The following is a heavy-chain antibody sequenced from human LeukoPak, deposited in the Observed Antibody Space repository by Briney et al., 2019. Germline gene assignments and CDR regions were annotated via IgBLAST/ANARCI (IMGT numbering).Heavy chain of an antibody. CDR1: GYTFTSYG. V-gene: IGHV1-18*03. D-gene: IGHD4-11*01. CDR3: ARDGRQTTVTTYYYYGMDV. CDR2: ISAYNGNT. Sequence: ASVKASCKASGYTFTSYGISWVRQAPGQGLEWMGWISAYNGNTNYAQKLQGRVTMTTDTSTSTAYMELRSLRSDDMAVYYCARDGRQTTVTTYYYYGMDVWGQGTTVTVSS. J-gene: IGHJ6*02.